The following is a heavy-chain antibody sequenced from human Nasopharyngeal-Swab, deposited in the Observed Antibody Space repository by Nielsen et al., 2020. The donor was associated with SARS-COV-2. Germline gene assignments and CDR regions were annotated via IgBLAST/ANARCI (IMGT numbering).Heavy chain of an antibody. D-gene: IGHD3-22*01. CDR1: GFTFSSYS. Sequence: ESLKISCAASGFTFSSYSMNWVRQAPGKGLEWVSSISSSSSYIYYADSVKGRFTISRDNAKNSLYLQMNSLRAEDTAVYYCASSRGYYDSSGAFDYWGQGTLVTVSS. CDR2: ISSSSSYI. CDR3: ASSRGYYDSSGAFDY. J-gene: IGHJ4*02. V-gene: IGHV3-21*01.